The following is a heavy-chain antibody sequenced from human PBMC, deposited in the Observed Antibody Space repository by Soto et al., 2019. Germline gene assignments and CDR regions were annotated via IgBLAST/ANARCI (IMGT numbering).Heavy chain of an antibody. CDR1: GYTLTELS. CDR3: ATDRTYYYDSSGYRSDAFDI. D-gene: IGHD3-22*01. CDR2: FDPEDGET. V-gene: IGHV1-24*01. Sequence: GASVKVSCKVSGYTLTELSMHWARQAPGKGLEWMGGFDPEDGETIYAQKFQGRVTMTEDTSTDTAYMELSSLRSEDTAVYYCATDRTYYYDSSGYRSDAFDIWGQGTMVTVSS. J-gene: IGHJ3*02.